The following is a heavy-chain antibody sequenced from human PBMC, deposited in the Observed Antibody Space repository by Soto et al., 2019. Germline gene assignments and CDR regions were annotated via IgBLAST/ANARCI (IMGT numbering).Heavy chain of an antibody. D-gene: IGHD3-3*01. CDR3: ARHPYYDFWSGYPTHFDY. Sequence: QVQLVQSGAEVKKPGASVKVSCKASGYTFTGHYMHWVRQAPGQGLEWMGWINPNSVGTNYAQKLQGRVTMTTDTSTSTAYMELRSLRSDDTAVYYCARHPYYDFWSGYPTHFDYWGQGTLVTVSS. CDR2: INPNSVGT. J-gene: IGHJ4*02. CDR1: GYTFTGHY. V-gene: IGHV1-2*02.